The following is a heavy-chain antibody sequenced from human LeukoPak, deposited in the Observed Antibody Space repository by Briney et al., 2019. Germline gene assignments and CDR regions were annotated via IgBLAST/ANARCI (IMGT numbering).Heavy chain of an antibody. CDR2: ISGSGGST. Sequence: PGGSLRLSCAASGFTFSSYAMSWVRQAPGKGLEWVSAISGSGGSTYYAHSVKGRFTISRGNSKNTLYLQMDSLRAEDTAVYCCAKRLVGATADYGGQGALVTVS. CDR1: GFTFSSYA. V-gene: IGHV3-23*01. J-gene: IGHJ4*02. D-gene: IGHD1-26*01. CDR3: AKRLVGATADY.